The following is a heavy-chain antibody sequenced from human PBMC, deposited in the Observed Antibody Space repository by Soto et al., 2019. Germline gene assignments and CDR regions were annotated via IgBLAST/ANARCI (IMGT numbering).Heavy chain of an antibody. J-gene: IGHJ4*02. Sequence: GGSLRLSCAASGFTFSSYGMHWVRQAPGKGLEWVAVIWYDGSNKYYADSVKGRFTISRDNSKNTLYLQMNSLRAEDTAVYYCARDYDSSGYPRYYLAYRGQGALVPVSS. V-gene: IGHV3-33*01. D-gene: IGHD3-22*01. CDR1: GFTFSSYG. CDR2: IWYDGSNK. CDR3: ARDYDSSGYPRYYLAY.